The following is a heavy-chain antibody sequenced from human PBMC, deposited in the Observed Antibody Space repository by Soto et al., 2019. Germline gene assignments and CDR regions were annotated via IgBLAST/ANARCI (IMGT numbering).Heavy chain of an antibody. CDR1: GFTFSIYS. Sequence: GGSLRLSCAASGFTFSIYSMNWVRQAPGKGLEWVSYITSDRKTIHYADSVKGRFTIFRDSAKNSLYLQMNSLRDEDTAVYYCARDKEWAFDYWGQGTQVTVS. CDR2: ITSDRKTI. D-gene: IGHD2-8*01. V-gene: IGHV3-48*02. CDR3: ARDKEWAFDY. J-gene: IGHJ4*02.